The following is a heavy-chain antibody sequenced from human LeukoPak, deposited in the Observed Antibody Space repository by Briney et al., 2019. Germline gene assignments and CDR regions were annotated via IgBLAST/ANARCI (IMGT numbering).Heavy chain of an antibody. Sequence: ASVKVSCKASGGTFNTSAITWVRQVPGQGLEWVGGIIPIFGTANSAQKFQGRVTITADKPTSTAYMELSSLRSEDTAVYYCAKDLQGTATPFDYWGQGTLVSVSS. J-gene: IGHJ4*02. CDR3: AKDLQGTATPFDY. V-gene: IGHV1-69*06. CDR1: GGTFNTSA. CDR2: IIPIFGTA. D-gene: IGHD2-21*02.